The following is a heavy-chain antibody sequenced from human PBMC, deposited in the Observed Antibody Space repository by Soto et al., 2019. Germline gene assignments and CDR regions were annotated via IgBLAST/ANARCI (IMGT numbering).Heavy chain of an antibody. CDR1: GFTFTSSA. CDR2: IVVGSGNT. V-gene: IGHV1-58*02. J-gene: IGHJ6*03. CDR3: AAGQNYYYYYMDV. Sequence: GASVKVSCKASGFTFTSSAMQWVRQARGQRLEWIGWIVVGSGNTNYAQKFQERVTITRDMSTSTAYMELSSLRSEDTAVYYCAAGQNYYYYYMDVWGNGTTVTVSS.